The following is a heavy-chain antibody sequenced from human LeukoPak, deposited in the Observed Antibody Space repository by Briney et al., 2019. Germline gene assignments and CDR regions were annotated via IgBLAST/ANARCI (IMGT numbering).Heavy chain of an antibody. J-gene: IGHJ4*02. CDR2: IIPILGIA. Sequence: ASVKVSCKASGGTFSSYAISWVRQAPGQGLEWMGRIIPILGIANYAQKFQGRVTITADKSTSTAYMELSSLRSEDTAVYYCARDRRHYDILTGYEAVDYWGQGTLVTVSS. V-gene: IGHV1-69*04. D-gene: IGHD3-9*01. CDR1: GGTFSSYA. CDR3: ARDRRHYDILTGYEAVDY.